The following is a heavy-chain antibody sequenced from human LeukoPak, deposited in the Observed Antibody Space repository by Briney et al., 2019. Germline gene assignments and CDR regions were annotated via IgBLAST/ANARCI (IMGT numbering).Heavy chain of an antibody. CDR1: GFTFSSYA. V-gene: IGHV3-30-3*01. Sequence: GGSPRLSCAASGFTFSSYAMHWVRQAPGKGLEWVAVISYDGSNKYYADSVKGRFTISRDNSKNTLYLQMNSLRAEDTAVYYCARSFTAMATYFDYWGQGTLVTVSS. CDR3: ARSFTAMATYFDY. D-gene: IGHD5-18*01. CDR2: ISYDGSNK. J-gene: IGHJ4*02.